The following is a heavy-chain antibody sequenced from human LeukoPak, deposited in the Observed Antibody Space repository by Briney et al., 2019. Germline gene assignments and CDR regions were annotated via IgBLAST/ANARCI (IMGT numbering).Heavy chain of an antibody. J-gene: IGHJ4*02. CDR2: ISYDGSNK. CDR3: ARDRGSSWYQYYFDY. Sequence: GGSLRLSCAASGFTFSSYAMHWVRQAPGKGLEWVAVISYDGSNKYYADSVKGRFTISRDNSKNTLYLQMNSLRAEDTAVYYCARDRGSSWYQYYFDYWGQGTLVTVSS. D-gene: IGHD6-13*01. CDR1: GFTFSSYA. V-gene: IGHV3-30-3*01.